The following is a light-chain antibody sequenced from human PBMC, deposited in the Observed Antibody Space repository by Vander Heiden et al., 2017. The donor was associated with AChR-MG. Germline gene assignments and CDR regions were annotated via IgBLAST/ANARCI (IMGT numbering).Light chain of an antibody. J-gene: IGKJ4*01. V-gene: IGKV3-15*01. Sequence: EIVMTQSPATLSVSPGERATLSCRASQSVSSNLAWYQQKPGQAPRLLIYGASTRATGIPARFSGSGSGTEFTLTISSRQSEDFAVYYCQRYKNWPPVTFGGGTKVEIK. CDR1: QSVSSN. CDR3: QRYKNWPPVT. CDR2: GAS.